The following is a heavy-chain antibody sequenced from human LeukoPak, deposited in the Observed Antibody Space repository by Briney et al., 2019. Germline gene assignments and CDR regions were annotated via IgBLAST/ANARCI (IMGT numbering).Heavy chain of an antibody. V-gene: IGHV3-64*01. D-gene: IGHD2-2*01. J-gene: IGHJ5*02. Sequence: GGSLRLSCAASGFTFSSYAMHWGRQAPGGGVEYVSDIISNGGTTYYANSVKGRFTISRDNSKNTLYLKMGSLGAEDMAVYYCARDSVRGSTSLLNWFDPWGQGTLVTVSS. CDR3: ARDSVRGSTSLLNWFDP. CDR2: IISNGGTT. CDR1: GFTFSSYA.